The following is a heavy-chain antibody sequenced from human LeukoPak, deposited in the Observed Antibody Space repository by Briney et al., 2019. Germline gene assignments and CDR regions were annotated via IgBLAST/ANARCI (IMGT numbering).Heavy chain of an antibody. J-gene: IGHJ6*02. CDR2: ISSSSSYI. CDR1: GFTFSSYG. CDR3: ARDANIVVVPAATVAYYYGMDV. D-gene: IGHD2-2*01. V-gene: IGHV3-21*01. Sequence: GGSLRLSCAASGFTFSSYGMHWVRQAPGKGLEWVSSISSSSSYIYYADSVKGRFTISRDNAKNSLYLQMNSLRAEDTAVYYCARDANIVVVPAATVAYYYGMDVWGQGTTVTVSS.